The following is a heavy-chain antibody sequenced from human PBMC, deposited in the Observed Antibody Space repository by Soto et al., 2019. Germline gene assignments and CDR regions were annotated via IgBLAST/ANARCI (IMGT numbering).Heavy chain of an antibody. D-gene: IGHD3-16*02. V-gene: IGHV3-48*03. J-gene: IGHJ1*01. CDR3: ARASLSFIEYFQH. CDR2: ISCSGYTI. Sequence: PGGSLRLSCTASGLTFSSYEMIWVRQAPGKGREWVSYISCSGYTIHYADSVKGRFTISRDNAKNSLSLQMNSLRAEDTAVYYCARASLSFIEYFQHWGQGTLVTVAS. CDR1: GLTFSSYE.